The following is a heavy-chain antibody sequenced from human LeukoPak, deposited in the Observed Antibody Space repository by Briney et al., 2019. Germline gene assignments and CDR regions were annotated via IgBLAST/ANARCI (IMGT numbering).Heavy chain of an antibody. Sequence: ASVKVSCKASGYTFSGYYIHWVRQAPGQGLEWMGWINPSGGGTKYAQKFQGRVTMTRDTSISTAYIELSTLTSDDTAVYFCARRYCSGVSCYPDYWGQGTLVTVSS. V-gene: IGHV1-2*02. CDR1: GYTFSGYY. CDR3: ARRYCSGVSCYPDY. CDR2: INPSGGGT. J-gene: IGHJ4*02. D-gene: IGHD2-15*01.